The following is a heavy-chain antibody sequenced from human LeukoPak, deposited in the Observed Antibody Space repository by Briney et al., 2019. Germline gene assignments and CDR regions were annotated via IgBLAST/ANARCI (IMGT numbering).Heavy chain of an antibody. CDR3: ARDYYGSGSYSISYYYYGMDV. J-gene: IGHJ6*02. CDR1: GYTFTGYY. D-gene: IGHD3-10*01. V-gene: IGHV1-2*05. CDR2: INPNSGGT. Sequence: ASVKVSCKASGYTFTGYYMHWVRQAPGQGLEWMGRINPNSGGTNYAQKFQGRVTTTRDTSISTAYMELSRLRSDDTVVYYCARDYYGSGSYSISYYYYGMDVWGQGTTVTVSS.